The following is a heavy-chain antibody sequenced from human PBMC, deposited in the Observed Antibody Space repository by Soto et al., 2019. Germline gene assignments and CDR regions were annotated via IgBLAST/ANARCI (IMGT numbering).Heavy chain of an antibody. J-gene: IGHJ4*02. V-gene: IGHV5-10-1*01. CDR1: GYSFTSYW. CDR2: IDPSDSYT. CDR3: RIAAAGPLLDY. Sequence: PGESLKISCKGSGYSFTSYWISWVRQMPGKGLEWMGRIDPSDSYTNYSPSFQGHVTISADKSISTAYLQWSSLKASDTATYYCRIAAAGPLLDYWGQGTQVTVSS. D-gene: IGHD6-13*01.